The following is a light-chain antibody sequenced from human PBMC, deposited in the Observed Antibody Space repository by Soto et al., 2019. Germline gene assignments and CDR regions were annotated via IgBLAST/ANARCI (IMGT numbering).Light chain of an antibody. CDR1: QSVSTT. J-gene: IGKJ4*01. Sequence: EIVMTQSPATLSVSPGERVTLSCRASQSVSTTLAWYQQKPGQAPRLLIYEASTRATGIPARFSGSGSGTEFTLTISSLQSEDSALYYCQQDNNWPSAFGGGTKVEIK. CDR2: EAS. CDR3: QQDNNWPSA. V-gene: IGKV3-15*01.